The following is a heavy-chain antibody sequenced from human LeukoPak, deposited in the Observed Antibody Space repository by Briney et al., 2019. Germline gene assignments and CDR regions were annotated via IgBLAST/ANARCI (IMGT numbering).Heavy chain of an antibody. CDR2: INPNSGGT. CDR1: GYTFTGYY. J-gene: IGHJ4*02. D-gene: IGHD6-19*01. Sequence: ASVKVSCKASGYTFTGYYMHWVRQAPGQGLEWMGWINPNSGGTNYAQKFQGRVTMTRDTSISTANMGLSRLRSDDPAVYYCATDGGGGQWLEGRENYWGQGTLVTVSS. CDR3: ATDGGGGQWLEGRENY. V-gene: IGHV1-2*02.